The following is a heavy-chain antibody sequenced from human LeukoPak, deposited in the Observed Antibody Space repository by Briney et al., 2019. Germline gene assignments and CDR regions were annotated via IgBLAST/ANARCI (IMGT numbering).Heavy chain of an antibody. J-gene: IGHJ5*02. V-gene: IGHV1-8*01. CDR3: ARLPGYFGAS. CDR1: GYPFTSYD. D-gene: IGHD2/OR15-2a*01. CDR2: MNSNSGDT. Sequence: GASVKVSCKASGYPFTSYDLNWVRQATGQRLEWMGWMNSNSGDTAYALKFQGRVTMTRNTSISTAYMELSSLRPEDTAVYYCARLPGYFGASWGQGTLVTVSS.